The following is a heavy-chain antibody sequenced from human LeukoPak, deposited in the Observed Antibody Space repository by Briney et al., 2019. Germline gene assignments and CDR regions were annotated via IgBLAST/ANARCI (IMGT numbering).Heavy chain of an antibody. D-gene: IGHD3-9*01. J-gene: IGHJ4*02. V-gene: IGHV1-2*02. CDR2: MNPKSGGT. CDR3: ARSPDILTGEKFDY. Sequence: ASVKVSCKASGYTFTGDYVHWVRQARGQGLEWMGWMNPKSGGTNYAQKFEARVTMNRDTSISTAYMELSRLRFDDTAVYYCARSPDILTGEKFDYWGQGTLVTVSS. CDR1: GYTFTGDY.